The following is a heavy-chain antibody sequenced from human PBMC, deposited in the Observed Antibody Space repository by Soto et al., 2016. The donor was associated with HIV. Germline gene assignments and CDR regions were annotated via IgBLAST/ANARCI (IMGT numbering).Heavy chain of an antibody. CDR1: NVSISDGGYF. Sequence: QVHLQESSPGLLKPSQTLSLTCAVSNVSISDGGYFWSWVRQQPDRGLEWIGSSDYSGKTLYNPSLKSRVTISIDPSKRRLSLILRSMTSADTAIYYCTREPAPTGHSRGVDFWGQGARVFVS. J-gene: IGHJ4*02. V-gene: IGHV4-31*02. CDR2: SDYSGKT. CDR3: TREPAPTGHSRGVDF. D-gene: IGHD3-3*01.